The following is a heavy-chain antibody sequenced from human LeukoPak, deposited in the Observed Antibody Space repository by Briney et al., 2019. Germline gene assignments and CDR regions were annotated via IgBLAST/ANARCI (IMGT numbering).Heavy chain of an antibody. D-gene: IGHD3-9*01. CDR3: ARVGGYDILTGYYPLPFDY. V-gene: IGHV4-38-2*01. CDR1: GYSISSGYY. Sequence: PSETLSLTCAVSGYSISSGYYWGWIRQPPGKGLEWIGSIYHSGNTYYNPSLKSRLTISVYTSKNQFSLKLSSVTAADTAVYYCARVGGYDILTGYYPLPFDYWGQGTLVTVSS. J-gene: IGHJ4*02. CDR2: IYHSGNT.